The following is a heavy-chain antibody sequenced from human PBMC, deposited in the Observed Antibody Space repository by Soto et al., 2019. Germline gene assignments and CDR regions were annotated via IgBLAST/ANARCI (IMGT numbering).Heavy chain of an antibody. D-gene: IGHD3-10*01. V-gene: IGHV3-11*01. Sequence: QLVESGGGLVQSGGSLRLSCTASGFIFSDFYMAWIRQAPGKGLEWVSYISSDGSATYKDSVKGRFTVSRDNAKDSLYLQMNSLRDEDTAVYYCVRDRDRRWFDPWGQGTLVTVSS. J-gene: IGHJ5*02. CDR1: GFIFSDFY. CDR2: ISSDGSAT. CDR3: VRDRDRRWFDP.